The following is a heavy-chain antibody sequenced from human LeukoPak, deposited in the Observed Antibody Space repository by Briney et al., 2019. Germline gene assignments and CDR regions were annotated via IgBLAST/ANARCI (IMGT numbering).Heavy chain of an antibody. Sequence: GGSLRLSCAASGFTFSSYEMNWVRQAPGKGLEWVSSISSSSSYIYYADSVKGRFTISRDNAKNSLYLQMNSLRAEDTAVYYCARRTRIMITHQPKYYFDYWGQGTLVTVSS. D-gene: IGHD3-16*01. CDR2: ISSSSSYI. V-gene: IGHV3-21*01. CDR3: ARRTRIMITHQPKYYFDY. J-gene: IGHJ4*02. CDR1: GFTFSSYE.